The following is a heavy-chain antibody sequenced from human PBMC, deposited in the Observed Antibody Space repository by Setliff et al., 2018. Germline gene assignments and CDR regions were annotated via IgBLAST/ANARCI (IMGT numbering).Heavy chain of an antibody. CDR3: AITMTTGVDFFDY. Sequence: GSLRLSCAASGFSFSGSAVYWVRQASVKGLEWIGRIRGRTDNYATAYAASVKARFTISRDDSKNTAYLQVNSLKTEDTAVYYCAITMTTGVDFFDYWGQGTLVTVSS. D-gene: IGHD4-17*01. V-gene: IGHV3-73*01. CDR2: IRGRTDNYAT. J-gene: IGHJ4*02. CDR1: GFSFSGSA.